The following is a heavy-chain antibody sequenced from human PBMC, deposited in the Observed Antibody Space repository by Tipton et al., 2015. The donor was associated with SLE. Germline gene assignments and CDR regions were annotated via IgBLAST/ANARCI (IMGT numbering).Heavy chain of an antibody. J-gene: IGHJ5*02. CDR3: ARGYDFWGGKRWFDP. Sequence: SLRLSCAASGFTFTTYDMHWVRQAPGKGLEWVAVISYDGSNKYFADSVKGRFTISRDNSKNTLYLQMNSLRAEDTAVYYCARGYDFWGGKRWFDPWGQGTLVTVSS. D-gene: IGHD3-3*01. V-gene: IGHV3-30*04. CDR2: ISYDGSNK. CDR1: GFTFTTYD.